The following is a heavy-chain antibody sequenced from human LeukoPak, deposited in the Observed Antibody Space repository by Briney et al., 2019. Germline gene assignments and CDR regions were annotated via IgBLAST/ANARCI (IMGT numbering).Heavy chain of an antibody. D-gene: IGHD1-1*01. V-gene: IGHV3-48*01. CDR3: AKNDFFDY. J-gene: IGHJ4*02. Sequence: GGSLRLSCAASGFTFSNYNMNWVRQAPWKGLEWVSYISSDSSTINYGDSVKGRFTISRDNAKNSLYLQMNSLRAGDTAVYYCAKNDFFDYWGQGTLVTVSS. CDR2: ISSDSSTI. CDR1: GFTFSNYN.